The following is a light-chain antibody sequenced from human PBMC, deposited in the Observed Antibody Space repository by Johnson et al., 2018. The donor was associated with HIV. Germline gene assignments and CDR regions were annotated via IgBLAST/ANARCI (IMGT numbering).Light chain of an antibody. CDR3: AAWDDSLNGPYV. CDR1: SSNIGSNT. Sequence: QAVLTQPPSASGTPVQRVTISCSGSSSNIGSNTVNWYQQLPVTAPKLLIYSNNQRPSGVPDRFSGPKSGTSASLAISGLQSEDEADYYCAAWDDSLNGPYVFGTGTKVNVL. CDR2: SNN. V-gene: IGLV1-44*01. J-gene: IGLJ1*01.